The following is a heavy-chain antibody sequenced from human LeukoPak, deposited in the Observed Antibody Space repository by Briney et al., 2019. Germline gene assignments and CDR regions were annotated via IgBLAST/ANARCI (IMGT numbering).Heavy chain of an antibody. CDR2: ISSSGSTI. CDR3: ARDKGGLVDFWSGYQQRYNWFDP. Sequence: GGSLRLSCAASGFTFSSYEMNWVRQAPGKGLEWVSYISSSGSTIYYADSVKGRFTISRDNAKNSLYLQMNSLRAEDTAVYYCARDKGGLVDFWSGYQQRYNWFDPWGQGTLVTVSS. V-gene: IGHV3-48*03. CDR1: GFTFSSYE. D-gene: IGHD3-3*01. J-gene: IGHJ5*02.